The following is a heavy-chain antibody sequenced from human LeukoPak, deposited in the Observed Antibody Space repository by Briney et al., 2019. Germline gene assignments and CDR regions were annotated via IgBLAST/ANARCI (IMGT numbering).Heavy chain of an antibody. D-gene: IGHD2-15*01. CDR2: ISSSSSYI. V-gene: IGHV3-21*01. CDR1: GFTFSSYS. J-gene: IGHJ3*02. CDR3: ASGMWYHDAFDI. Sequence: GGSLRLSCAASGFTFSSYSMNWVRQAPGKGLAWVSSISSSSSYIYYADSVKGRFTISRDNAKNSLYLQMNSLRAEDTAVYYCASGMWYHDAFDIWGQGTMVTVSS.